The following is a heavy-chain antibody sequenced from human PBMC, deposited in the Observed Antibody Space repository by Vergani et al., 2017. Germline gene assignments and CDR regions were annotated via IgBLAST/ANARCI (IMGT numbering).Heavy chain of an antibody. CDR2: ISAYNGNT. CDR3: ARDSVVVPAASDYYYYYGMDV. J-gene: IGHJ6*02. Sequence: QVQLVQSGAEVKKPGASVKVSCKASGYTFTSYGISWVRQAPGQGLEWMGWISAYNGNTNYAQTLQGRVTMTTDTSKSTAYMELRSLRYDDTAVYYCARDSVVVPAASDYYYYYGMDVWGQGTTVTVSS. D-gene: IGHD2-2*01. V-gene: IGHV1-18*01. CDR1: GYTFTSYG.